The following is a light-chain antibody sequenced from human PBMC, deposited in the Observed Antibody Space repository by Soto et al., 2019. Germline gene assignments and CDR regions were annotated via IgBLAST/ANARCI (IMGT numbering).Light chain of an antibody. V-gene: IGLV7-46*01. CDR2: DAS. Sequence: QAVVTQEPSLTVSPGGTVTLTCASSTGTLTSGHFPYWFQQKPGQAPRALIYDASNKHSWTPARFSGSLLGGKAALTLSGAQPEDEADYYCFLSYSGTNWVFGGGTKLTVL. CDR3: FLSYSGTNWV. CDR1: TGTLTSGHF. J-gene: IGLJ3*02.